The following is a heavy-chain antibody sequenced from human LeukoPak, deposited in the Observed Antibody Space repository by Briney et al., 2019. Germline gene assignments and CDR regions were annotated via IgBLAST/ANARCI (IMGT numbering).Heavy chain of an antibody. CDR2: ISGSGGST. D-gene: IGHD3-22*01. CDR1: GFTFSNYA. J-gene: IGHJ5*02. V-gene: IGHV3-23*01. Sequence: GGSLRLSCAASGFTFSNYAMSWVRQAPGKGLEWVSAISGSGGSTYYADSVKGRFTISRDNSKNTLYLQMNSLRAEDTAVYYCAKDGYDSSGYDWFDPWGQGTLVTVSS. CDR3: AKDGYDSSGYDWFDP.